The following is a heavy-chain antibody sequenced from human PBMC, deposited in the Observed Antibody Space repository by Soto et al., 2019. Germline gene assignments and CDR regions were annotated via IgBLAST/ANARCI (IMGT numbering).Heavy chain of an antibody. V-gene: IGHV1-2*02. J-gene: IGHJ4*02. CDR3: ARAGGRGVVY. Sequence: QVQLVQSGAEVKKPGASVKVSCKAPGYTFTGYYIHWVRQAPGQGLEWMGWINPNSGGRNDAQKFQGRVTVTRDTSISTAYMELSRLRSDDTAVYDCARAGGRGVVYGGQGTLVTVSS. CDR1: GYTFTGYY. D-gene: IGHD2-15*01. CDR2: INPNSGGR.